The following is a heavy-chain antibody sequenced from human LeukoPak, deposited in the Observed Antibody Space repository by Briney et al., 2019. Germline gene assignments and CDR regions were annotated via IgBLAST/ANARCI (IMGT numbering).Heavy chain of an antibody. Sequence: PSETLSLTCTVSGGSISSSSYYWGWIGQPPRKGLEWIGSIYYSGSTYYNPSLKSRVTISVDTSKNQFSLKLSSVTAADTAVYYCARHQDIVVVAAAIAWFDPWGQGTLVTVSS. V-gene: IGHV4-39*01. CDR3: ARHQDIVVVAAAIAWFDP. D-gene: IGHD2-2*02. CDR1: GGSISSSSYY. CDR2: IYYSGST. J-gene: IGHJ5*02.